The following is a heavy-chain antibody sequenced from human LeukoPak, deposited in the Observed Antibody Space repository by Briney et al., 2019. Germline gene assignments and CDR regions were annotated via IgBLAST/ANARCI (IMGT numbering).Heavy chain of an antibody. V-gene: IGHV3-30*18. CDR2: ISYDGSNK. CDR1: GFTFSSYG. J-gene: IGHJ5*02. Sequence: GGSLRLSCAASGFTFSSYGMHWVRQAPGKGLERVAVISYDGSNKYYADSVKGRFTISRDNSKDTLYLQVNSLRAEDTAVYYCAKSEVSGITMVRGVYHWGQGTLVTVSS. CDR3: AKSEVSGITMVRGVYH. D-gene: IGHD3-10*01.